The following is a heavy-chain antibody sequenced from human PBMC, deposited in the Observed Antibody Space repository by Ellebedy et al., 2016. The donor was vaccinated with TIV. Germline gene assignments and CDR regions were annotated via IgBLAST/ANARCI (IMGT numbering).Heavy chain of an antibody. Sequence: GESLKISCAASGFTFDDYGMSWVRQAPGKGLEWVSGINWNGGSTGYADSVKGRFTLSRDNAKNSLYLQINSLRAEDTALYYCARRAGGGTYLDSWGQGTLVTVSS. CDR2: INWNGGST. CDR3: ARRAGGGTYLDS. D-gene: IGHD3-16*01. V-gene: IGHV3-20*04. J-gene: IGHJ4*02. CDR1: GFTFDDYG.